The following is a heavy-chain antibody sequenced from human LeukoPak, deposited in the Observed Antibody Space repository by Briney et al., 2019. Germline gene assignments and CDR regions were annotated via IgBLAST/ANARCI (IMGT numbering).Heavy chain of an antibody. Sequence: SETLSLTCTVSGGSISSSTYYWGWIRQPPGKGLEWIGSIYYSGSTYYNPSLKSRVTISVDTSKNQFSLKLSSVTATDTAVYYCASIDYYACFDYWGQGTLVTVSS. CDR3: ASIDYYACFDY. J-gene: IGHJ4*02. V-gene: IGHV4-39*01. CDR1: GGSISSSTYY. D-gene: IGHD3-22*01. CDR2: IYYSGST.